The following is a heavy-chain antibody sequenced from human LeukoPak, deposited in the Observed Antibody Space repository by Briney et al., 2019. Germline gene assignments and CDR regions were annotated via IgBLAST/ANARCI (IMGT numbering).Heavy chain of an antibody. CDR2: ISSNGGST. CDR1: GFTFSSYA. V-gene: IGHV3-64*01. Sequence: GSLRLSCAASGFTFSSYAMHWVRQAPGKGLEYVSAISSNGGSTYYANSVKGRFTIPRDNSKNTLYLQMGSLRAEDMAVYYCARAECGGDCYLYAFDIWGQGTMVTVSS. D-gene: IGHD2-21*02. CDR3: ARAECGGDCYLYAFDI. J-gene: IGHJ3*02.